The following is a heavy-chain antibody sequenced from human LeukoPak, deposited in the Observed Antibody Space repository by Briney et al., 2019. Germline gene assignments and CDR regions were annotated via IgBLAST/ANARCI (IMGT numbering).Heavy chain of an antibody. CDR3: ARFANYYDSSGYYSYYFDY. D-gene: IGHD3-22*01. Sequence: ASVKVSCKASGYTFTNYYMHWVRQAPGQGLEWMGWINPNSGGTNYALKFQGRVTMTRDTSISTAYMELSRLKSDDTAVYYCARFANYYDSSGYYSYYFDYWGQGTLVTVSS. CDR2: INPNSGGT. V-gene: IGHV1-2*02. CDR1: GYTFTNYY. J-gene: IGHJ4*02.